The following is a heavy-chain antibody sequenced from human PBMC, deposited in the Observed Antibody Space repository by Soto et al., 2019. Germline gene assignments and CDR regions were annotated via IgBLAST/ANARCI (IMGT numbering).Heavy chain of an antibody. J-gene: IGHJ4*02. Sequence: SETLSLTCTVSGGSISSGDYYWSWIRQPPGKGLEWIGYIYYSGSTYYNPSLKSRVTISVDTSKNQFSLKLSSVTAADTAVYYCARLVVITTSNLAENDYWGQGTLVTVSS. CDR2: IYYSGST. CDR3: ARLVVITTSNLAENDY. D-gene: IGHD3-22*01. CDR1: GGSISSGDYY. V-gene: IGHV4-30-4*01.